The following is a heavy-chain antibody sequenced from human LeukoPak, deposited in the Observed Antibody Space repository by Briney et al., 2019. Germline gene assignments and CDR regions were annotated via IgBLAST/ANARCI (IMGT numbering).Heavy chain of an antibody. CDR1: GDSVSSNSAA. Sequence: SQTLSLTCAISGDSVSSNSAAWNWLRQSPSRGLEWLGRTYYRSKWYNDYAVSVKSRITINPDTSKNQFSLQLNSVTPEDTAVYYCARDLVVVPAASGYYYMDVWGKGTTVTVSS. CDR2: TYYRSKWYN. V-gene: IGHV6-1*01. D-gene: IGHD2-2*01. CDR3: ARDLVVVPAASGYYYMDV. J-gene: IGHJ6*03.